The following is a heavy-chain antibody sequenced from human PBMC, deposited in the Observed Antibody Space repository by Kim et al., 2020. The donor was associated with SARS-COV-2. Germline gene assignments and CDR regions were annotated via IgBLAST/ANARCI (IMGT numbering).Heavy chain of an antibody. V-gene: IGHV4-59*01. CDR2: IYYSGST. CDR1: GGSISSYY. CDR3: SGGGLRYFHY. Sequence: SETLSLTCTVSGGSISSYYWSWIRQPPGKGLEWIGYIYYSGSTNYNPSLKSRVTISVDTSKNQFSLKLSSVTAADTAVYYCSGGGLRYFHYWGQGTLGTV. J-gene: IGHJ4*02. D-gene: IGHD5-12*01.